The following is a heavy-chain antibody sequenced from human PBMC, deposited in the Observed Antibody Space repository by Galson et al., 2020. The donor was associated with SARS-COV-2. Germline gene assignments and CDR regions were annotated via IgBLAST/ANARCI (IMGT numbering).Heavy chain of an antibody. CDR3: ARDGSGSYSWFDP. J-gene: IGHJ5*02. CDR2: ISYDGSNK. D-gene: IGHD3-10*01. V-gene: IGHV3-30*04. CDR1: AFTFSRYA. Sequence: GGSLRLSCAASAFTFSRYAMHWVRQAPGKGLEWVAVISYDGSNKYYADSVKGRFTISRDNSKNTLYLQMNSLRAEDTAVYYCARDGSGSYSWFDPWGQGTLVTVSS.